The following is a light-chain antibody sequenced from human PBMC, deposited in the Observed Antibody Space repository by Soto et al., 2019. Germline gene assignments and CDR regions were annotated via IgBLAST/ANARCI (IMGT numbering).Light chain of an antibody. CDR1: QGINSF. CDR2: AAS. V-gene: IGKV1-9*01. CDR3: QQLHGYPIT. Sequence: IQWTQSPSSLSASVCDRVTITCLASQGINSFLAWYQQKPGKAPKLLIYAASTLQSGVPSRFSGSGSGTDFTLTISSLQPEDIATYYCQQLHGYPITFGQGTRLEI. J-gene: IGKJ5*01.